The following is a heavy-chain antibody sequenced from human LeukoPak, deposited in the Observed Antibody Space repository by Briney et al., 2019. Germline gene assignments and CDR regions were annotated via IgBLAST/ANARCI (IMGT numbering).Heavy chain of an antibody. CDR1: GFTFSDYY. Sequence: GGSLRLSCAASGFTFSDYYMSWIRQAPGKGLEWVSYISSSGSTIYYADSVKGRFTISRDNAKNSLYLQMNNLRAEDTAVYYCARRIQLWALDYWGQGTLVTVSS. CDR2: ISSSGSTI. D-gene: IGHD5-18*01. V-gene: IGHV3-11*01. J-gene: IGHJ4*02. CDR3: ARRIQLWALDY.